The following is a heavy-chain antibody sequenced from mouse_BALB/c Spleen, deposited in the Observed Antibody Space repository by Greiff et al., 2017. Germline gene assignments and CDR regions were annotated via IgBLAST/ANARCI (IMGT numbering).Heavy chain of an antibody. CDR2: SRNKANDYTT. V-gene: IGHV7-1*02. Sequence: EVQGVESGGGLVQPGGSLRLSCATSGFTFSDFYMEWVRQPPGKRLEWIAASRNKANDYTTEYSASVKGRFIVSRDTSQSILYLQMNALRAEDTAIYYCARDASPSYGSSGWYFDVWGAGTTVTVSS. J-gene: IGHJ1*01. CDR3: ARDASPSYGSSGWYFDV. D-gene: IGHD1-1*01. CDR1: GFTFSDFY.